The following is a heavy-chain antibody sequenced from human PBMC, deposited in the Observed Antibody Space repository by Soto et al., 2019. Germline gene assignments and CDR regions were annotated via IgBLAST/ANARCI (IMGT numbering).Heavy chain of an antibody. CDR2: IWHDGSQK. CDR3: EGRDDPFHV. Sequence: QVQLVESGGGVVQPGTSLRLSCVASGFTFSNYGIHWVRQAPGRGLEWVAVIWHDGSQKYLTDSVRGRFTISRDNSKNTVDLHMNSLRVEATAVSYCEGRDDPFHVWGRGKMVTVSS. J-gene: IGHJ3*01. V-gene: IGHV3-33*01. CDR1: GFTFSNYG.